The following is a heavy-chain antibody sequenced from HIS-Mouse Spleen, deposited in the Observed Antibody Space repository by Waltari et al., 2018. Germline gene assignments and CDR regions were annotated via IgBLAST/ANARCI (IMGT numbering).Heavy chain of an antibody. CDR3: ATVGIAAAGTFVADAFDI. CDR2: FDPEDGET. Sequence: QVQLVQSGAEVKKPGASVKVSCKVSGYTLTELPMHWVLQAPGTGLEWMGGFDPEDGETIYAQKFQGRVTMTEDTSTDTAYMELSSLRSEDTAVYYCATVGIAAAGTFVADAFDIWGQGTMVTVSS. D-gene: IGHD6-13*01. V-gene: IGHV1-24*01. CDR1: GYTLTELP. J-gene: IGHJ3*02.